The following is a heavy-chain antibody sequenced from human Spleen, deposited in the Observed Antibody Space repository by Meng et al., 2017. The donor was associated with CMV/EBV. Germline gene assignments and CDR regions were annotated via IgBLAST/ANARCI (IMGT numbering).Heavy chain of an antibody. CDR3: ARTNFWSADDAFDI. J-gene: IGHJ3*02. D-gene: IGHD3-3*01. CDR2: INSDGSST. V-gene: IGHV3-74*01. CDR1: GFTFSSYW. Sequence: GESLKISCAASGFTFSSYWMHWVRQAPGKGLVWVSRINSDGSSTSYADSVKGRFTISRDNAKNTLYLQMNSLRAEDTAVYYCARTNFWSADDAFDIWGQGTMVTVSS.